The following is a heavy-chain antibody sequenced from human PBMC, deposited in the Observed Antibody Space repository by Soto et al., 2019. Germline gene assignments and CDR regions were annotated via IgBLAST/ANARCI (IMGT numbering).Heavy chain of an antibody. J-gene: IGHJ5*02. CDR1: GYTFTSYG. CDR2: ISVYNGNT. V-gene: IGHV1-18*04. D-gene: IGHD3-10*01. Sequence: QVQLVQSGAEVKKPGASVKVSCKASGYTFTSYGISWVRQAPGQGLEWMGWISVYNGNTDYAQKFQGRVTMTTDTSTSTAYMELRSVRSDDTAVYYCATSDDSGFDPWCQGTLVIVSS. CDR3: ATSDDSGFDP.